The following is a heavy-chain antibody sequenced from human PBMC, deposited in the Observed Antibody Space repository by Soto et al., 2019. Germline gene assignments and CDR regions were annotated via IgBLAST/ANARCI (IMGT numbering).Heavy chain of an antibody. D-gene: IGHD6-13*01. V-gene: IGHV1-2*04. CDR1: GYTFTGYY. CDR2: INPNSGGT. J-gene: IGHJ5*02. CDR3: ARGGIAAAGPEYNWFDP. Sequence: QVQLVQSGAEVKKPGASVKVSCKASGYTFTGYYMHWVRQAPGQGLEWMGWINPNSGGTNYAKKFQGWVTMTRDTSISTAYMELSRLRSDDTAVYYCARGGIAAAGPEYNWFDPWGQGPLVTVSS.